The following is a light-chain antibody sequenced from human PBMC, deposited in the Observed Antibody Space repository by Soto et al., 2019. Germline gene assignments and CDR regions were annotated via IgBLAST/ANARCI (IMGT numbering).Light chain of an antibody. V-gene: IGLV2-14*01. Sequence: QSALTQPASVSGSPGQSITISCTGTSSDVGGYNFVSSHQQHPGKAPKLMIYDVTNRPSGVSNRFSGSKSGNTASLTISGLQSEDEADYYCSSYTSSDTVLFGGGTKLTVL. CDR1: SSDVGGYNF. CDR2: DVT. CDR3: SSYTSSDTVL. J-gene: IGLJ2*01.